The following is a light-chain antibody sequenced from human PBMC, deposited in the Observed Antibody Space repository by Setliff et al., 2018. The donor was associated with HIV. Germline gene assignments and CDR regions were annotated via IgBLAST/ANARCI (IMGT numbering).Light chain of an antibody. CDR1: SSDVGGYKY. V-gene: IGLV2-14*01. J-gene: IGLJ1*01. CDR3: SSYTSSSTWV. CDR2: EVS. Sequence: SVLTQPASVSGSPGQSITISCTGTSSDVGGYKYVSWYQQHPGKAPKLMIYEVSNRPSGVSNRFSASKSGNTASLTISGLQVEDESDYYCSSYTSSSTWVFGTGTKATV.